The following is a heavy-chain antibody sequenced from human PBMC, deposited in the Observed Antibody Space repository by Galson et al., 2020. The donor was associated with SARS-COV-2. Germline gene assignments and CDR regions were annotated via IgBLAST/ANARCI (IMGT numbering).Heavy chain of an antibody. Sequence: SCAASGFTFTNYAIHWVRQAPGKGLEWVAVISHDGRIEVYADSVKGRFTISRDNSENMLFLQMDSLRADDTAVYYCARDVSGGASDIWGQGTMVTVSS. CDR2: ISHDGRIE. V-gene: IGHV3-30*04. J-gene: IGHJ3*02. CDR1: GFTFTNYA. CDR3: ARDVSGGASDI. D-gene: IGHD1-26*01.